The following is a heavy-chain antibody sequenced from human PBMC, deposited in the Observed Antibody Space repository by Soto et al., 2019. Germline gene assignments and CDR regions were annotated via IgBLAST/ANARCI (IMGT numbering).Heavy chain of an antibody. Sequence: SENLSLTCTVSGRSISSGMYHWGWIRQAPGKGLEWIGNTHYSGSAYYNPLLKSRVTISVDTSNSQVSLRLSTVTAADTAIFYCARTANCLAHWGQRTLVTVPS. CDR1: GRSISSGMYH. V-gene: IGHV4-39*01. CDR3: ARTANCLAH. J-gene: IGHJ5*02. CDR2: THYSGSA.